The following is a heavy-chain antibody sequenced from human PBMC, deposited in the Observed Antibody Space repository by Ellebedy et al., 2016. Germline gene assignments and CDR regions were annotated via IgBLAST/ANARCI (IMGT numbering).Heavy chain of an antibody. Sequence: ASVKVSCXASGYTFTSYDINWVQQATGQGLEWMGWMNPNSGNTGYAQKFQGRVTMTRNTSISTAYMELGSLRSEDTAVYYCLIIRGVTPWYFDYWGQGTLVTVSS. D-gene: IGHD3-10*01. V-gene: IGHV1-8*01. CDR3: LIIRGVTPWYFDY. J-gene: IGHJ4*02. CDR1: GYTFTSYD. CDR2: MNPNSGNT.